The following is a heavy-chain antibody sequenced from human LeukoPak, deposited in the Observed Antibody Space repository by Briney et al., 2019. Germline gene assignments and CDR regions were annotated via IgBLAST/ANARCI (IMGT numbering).Heavy chain of an antibody. J-gene: IGHJ4*02. CDR1: EFTFNTYT. CDR3: AKGTERYREVSSFDS. CDR2: ISGRGDGT. V-gene: IGHV3-23*01. D-gene: IGHD3-10*01. Sequence: GGSLRLSCAASEFTFNTYTMNWVRQAPGKGLEWVSAISGRGDGTYYADFVKGRFTISRDNSKNTLFLQMNSLRVEDTATYYCAKGTERYREVSSFDSWGRGTLVAVSS.